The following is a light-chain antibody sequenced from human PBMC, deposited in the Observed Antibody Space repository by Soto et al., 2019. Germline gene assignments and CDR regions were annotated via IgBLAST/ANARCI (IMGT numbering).Light chain of an antibody. J-gene: IGKJ1*01. Sequence: EIVLTQSPGTLSLSPGERATLSCRASQTVSGRYLAWYQQKPGQAPRLLIYGASSRATGIPDRFSGSGSGTDFTLSISRLEPEESAVYYCQQYGSSPKTFGQGTKVDIK. CDR2: GAS. V-gene: IGKV3-20*01. CDR3: QQYGSSPKT. CDR1: QTVSGRY.